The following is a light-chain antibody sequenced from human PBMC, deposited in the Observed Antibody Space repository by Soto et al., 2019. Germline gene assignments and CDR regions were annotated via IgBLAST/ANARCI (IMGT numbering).Light chain of an antibody. CDR2: GNN. CDR1: SSNIGAGYD. J-gene: IGLJ2*01. CDR3: QSSDSSLSGSV. V-gene: IGLV1-40*01. Sequence: QSALTQPPSVSGAPGQRVTISCTGSSSNIGAGYDVHWYQQFPGTAPKLLMYGNNNRPSGVPDRFSGSKSGTSASLAITGLQAEDEADYYCQSSDSSLSGSVYGGGTKLTVL.